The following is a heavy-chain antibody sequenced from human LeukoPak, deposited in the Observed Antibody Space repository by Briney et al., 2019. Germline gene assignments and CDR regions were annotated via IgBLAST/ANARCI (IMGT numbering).Heavy chain of an antibody. Sequence: GGSLRLSCAASGFTFSSYAMSWARQAPGKGLEWVSAISGSGGSTYYADSVKGRFTISRDNSKNTLYLQMNSLRADDTAVYYCAKSAYDSSGYYFLADAFDIWGQGTMVTVSS. CDR2: ISGSGGST. J-gene: IGHJ3*02. CDR3: AKSAYDSSGYYFLADAFDI. D-gene: IGHD3-22*01. V-gene: IGHV3-23*01. CDR1: GFTFSSYA.